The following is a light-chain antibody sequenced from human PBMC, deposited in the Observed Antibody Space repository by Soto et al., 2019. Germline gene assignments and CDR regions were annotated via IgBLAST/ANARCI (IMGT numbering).Light chain of an antibody. CDR1: QSVFQSFHRKNL. J-gene: IGKJ5*01. CDR3: QQYYSTPIT. CDR2: WAS. Sequence: IVMTQSPDSLAVSLGERATINCRSSQSVFQSFHRKNLIAWYQQKPGQPPKLLFYWASARESGVPDRFSVSESGTDFTLTISSLQAEDVAVYYCQQYYSTPITFGQGTRLEIK. V-gene: IGKV4-1*01.